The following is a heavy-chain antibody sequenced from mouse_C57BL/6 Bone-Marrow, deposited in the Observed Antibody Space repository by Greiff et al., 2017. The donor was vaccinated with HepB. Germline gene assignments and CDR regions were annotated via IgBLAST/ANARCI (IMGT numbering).Heavy chain of an antibody. CDR2: IRSKSNNYAT. CDR3: VRDYYGSSCYWYFDV. Sequence: EVKLVESGGGLVQPKGSLKLSCAASGFSFNTYAMNWVRQAPGKGLEWVARIRSKSNNYATYYADSVKDRFTISRDDSESMLYLQMNNLKTEDTAMYYCVRDYYGSSCYWYFDVWGTGTTVTVSS. J-gene: IGHJ1*03. CDR1: GFSFNTYA. D-gene: IGHD1-1*01. V-gene: IGHV10-1*01.